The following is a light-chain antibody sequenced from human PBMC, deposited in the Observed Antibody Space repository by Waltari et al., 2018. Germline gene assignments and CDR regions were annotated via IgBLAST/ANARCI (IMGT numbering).Light chain of an antibody. J-gene: IGKJ1*01. CDR3: QKYGTRPAT. CDR2: DAS. CDR1: QSVGRT. V-gene: IGKV3-20*01. Sequence: EIVLTQSPASLSLSPGARATLSCRASQSVGRTLAWYQQRPGQAPRLLIYDASSRATGIPDRFSGSGSGTDFSLTISRLEPEDFAVYYCQKYGTRPATFGQGTKVEVE.